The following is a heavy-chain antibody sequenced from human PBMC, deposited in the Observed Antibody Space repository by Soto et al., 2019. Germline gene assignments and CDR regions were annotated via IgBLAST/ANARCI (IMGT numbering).Heavy chain of an antibody. CDR3: AKADGSGRTPPSFNY. CDR1: GSSISSDY. D-gene: IGHD3-10*01. V-gene: IGHV4-59*01. CDR2: MYSGGST. Sequence: SATLSLTCSVSGSSISSDYWSWIRQPPGKGLEWIGYMYSGGSTNYNPSLKSRVTISLDTSKNQFSLKLSSVTAADTAVYYCAKADGSGRTPPSFNYWGQGILVTVS. J-gene: IGHJ4*02.